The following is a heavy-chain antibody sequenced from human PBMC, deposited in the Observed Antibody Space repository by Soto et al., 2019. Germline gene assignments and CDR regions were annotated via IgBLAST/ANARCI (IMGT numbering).Heavy chain of an antibody. CDR3: TRLNYYDTSGYPYFFDY. V-gene: IGHV4-59*12. CDR2: VHYVGTT. J-gene: IGHJ4*02. CDR1: GDSMSEFY. Sequence: QVQLRESGPGLVKPSETLSLTCNVSGDSMSEFYWSWIRQSPGKGLEWIGYVHYVGTTKYNPSHKSRVTISVDTSKKQFSLNLRSVTAADTAVYYCTRLNYYDTSGYPYFFDYWGQGAPVTVSS. D-gene: IGHD3-22*01.